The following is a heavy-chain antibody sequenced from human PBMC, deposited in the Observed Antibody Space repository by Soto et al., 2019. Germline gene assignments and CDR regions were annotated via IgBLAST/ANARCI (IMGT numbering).Heavy chain of an antibody. CDR3: AREGAGNAFDI. Sequence: ASETLSLTCTVSGGSISSGGYYWSWIRQHPGKGLEWIGYIYYSGSTYYNPSLKSRVTISVDTSKNQFSLRLSSVTAADTAVYYWAREGAGNAFDIWGQGTMVTVSS. D-gene: IGHD1-26*01. CDR1: GGSISSGGYY. V-gene: IGHV4-31*03. J-gene: IGHJ3*02. CDR2: IYYSGST.